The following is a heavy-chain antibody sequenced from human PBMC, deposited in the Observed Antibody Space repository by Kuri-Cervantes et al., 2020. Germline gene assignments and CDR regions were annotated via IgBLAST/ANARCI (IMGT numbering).Heavy chain of an antibody. D-gene: IGHD6-19*01. CDR1: GFTFDDYA. CDR3: ARRFYSSGWPVFDF. V-gene: IGHV3-9*01. CDR2: ISWNSGSI. J-gene: IGHJ4*02. Sequence: SLKISCAASGFTFDDYAMHWVRQAPGKGLEWVSGISWNSGSIGYADSVKGRFTISRDNAKNSLYLQMNSLRAEDTALYYCARRFYSSGWPVFDFWGQGSLVTVSS.